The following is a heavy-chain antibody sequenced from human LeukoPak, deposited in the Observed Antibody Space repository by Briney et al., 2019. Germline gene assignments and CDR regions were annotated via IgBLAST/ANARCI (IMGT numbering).Heavy chain of an antibody. Sequence: GGSLRLCCAASGFTFSSYEMNWVRQAPGKGLEWVSYISSSGSNIKYADSVKGRFTISRGNAKNSVHLQMNSLRAEDTAVYYCARDIKGQYQDAFDIWGQGTMVTVSS. CDR2: ISSSGSNI. CDR3: ARDIKGQYQDAFDI. V-gene: IGHV3-48*03. CDR1: GFTFSSYE. J-gene: IGHJ3*02. D-gene: IGHD2-2*01.